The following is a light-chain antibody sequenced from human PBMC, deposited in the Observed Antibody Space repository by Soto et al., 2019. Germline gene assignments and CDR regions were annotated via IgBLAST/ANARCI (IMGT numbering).Light chain of an antibody. CDR1: QSVSTTY. J-gene: IGKJ1*01. CDR2: GAS. V-gene: IGKV3-20*01. CDR3: QQYGSSRWT. Sequence: EIVFTQSPGTLSLSPGEKDTLSCRARQSVSTTYLAWYQQKPGQAPRLLIYGASSRATGIPDRFSGSGSGTDFALTISRLEPEDFAVYYCQQYGSSRWTFGQGTKVDI.